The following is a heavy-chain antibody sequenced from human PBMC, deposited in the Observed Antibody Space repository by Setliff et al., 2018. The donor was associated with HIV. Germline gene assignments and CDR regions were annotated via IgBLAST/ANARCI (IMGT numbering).Heavy chain of an antibody. V-gene: IGHV1-18*01. CDR1: GYTFNNYG. J-gene: IGHJ6*02. Sequence: GASVKVSCKASGYTFNNYGISWVRQAPGQGLEWMGWINTHSGNTNYAQKLQGRVTMTTDTSTSTAYMELRSLRSDDTAVYYCAREIGDYYDSSGYYPPTDYYYGMDVWGQGTTVTVSS. D-gene: IGHD3-22*01. CDR2: INTHSGNT. CDR3: AREIGDYYDSSGYYPPTDYYYGMDV.